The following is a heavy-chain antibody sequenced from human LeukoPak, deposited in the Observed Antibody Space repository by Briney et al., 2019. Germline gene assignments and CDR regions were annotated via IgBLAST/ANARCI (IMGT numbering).Heavy chain of an antibody. V-gene: IGHV6-1*01. CDR2: TYYGSKWSN. Sequence: PSQTLSLTCVISGDSVSSNGVAWNWVRQSPSRGLEWLGRTYYGSKWSNDYALSVKSRITINPDTSKNQFFLQLNSVTPEDTAVYYCTRGRNSAFDYWGQGTLVTVSS. CDR3: TRGRNSAFDY. J-gene: IGHJ4*02. D-gene: IGHD1-14*01. CDR1: GDSVSSNGVA.